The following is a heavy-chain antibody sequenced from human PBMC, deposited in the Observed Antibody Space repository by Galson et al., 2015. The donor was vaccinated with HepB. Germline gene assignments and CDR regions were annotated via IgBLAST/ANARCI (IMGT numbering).Heavy chain of an antibody. CDR2: IIPILGIA. J-gene: IGHJ4*02. V-gene: IGHV1-69*02. CDR1: GGTFSSYT. Sequence: SVKVSCKASGGTFSSYTISWVRQAPGQGLEWMGRIIPILGIANYAQKFQGRVTITADKSTSTDYMDLSSLRSEDTAVYYCARGELTDYFDYWGQGTRVTVSS. D-gene: IGHD1-7*01. CDR3: ARGELTDYFDY.